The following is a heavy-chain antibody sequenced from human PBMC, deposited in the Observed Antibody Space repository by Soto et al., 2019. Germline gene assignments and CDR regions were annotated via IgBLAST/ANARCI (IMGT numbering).Heavy chain of an antibody. V-gene: IGHV3-30-3*01. CDR1: GFTFSSYA. Sequence: QVQLVESGGGVVQPGRSLRLSCAASGFTFSSYAMHWVRQAPGKGLEWVAVISYDGSNKYYADSVKGRFTISRDNSKNTLYLQMNSMRAEDTAVYYCARDSGRGYDFSPYYYYGMDVWGQGTTVTVSS. CDR3: ARDSGRGYDFSPYYYYGMDV. J-gene: IGHJ6*02. D-gene: IGHD5-12*01. CDR2: ISYDGSNK.